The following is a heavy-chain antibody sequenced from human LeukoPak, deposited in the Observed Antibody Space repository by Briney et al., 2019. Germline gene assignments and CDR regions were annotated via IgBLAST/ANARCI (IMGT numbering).Heavy chain of an antibody. CDR1: GGTFSRYA. CDR2: IIPIFGTA. D-gene: IGHD2/OR15-2a*01. Sequence: ASVKVSCKASGGTFSRYAISWVRQAPGQGLEWMGGIIPIFGTANYAQKFQGRVTITTDESTSTAYMELSSLRSEDTAVYYCARGDYLAFDYWGQGTMVTVSS. CDR3: ARGDYLAFDY. J-gene: IGHJ4*02. V-gene: IGHV1-69*05.